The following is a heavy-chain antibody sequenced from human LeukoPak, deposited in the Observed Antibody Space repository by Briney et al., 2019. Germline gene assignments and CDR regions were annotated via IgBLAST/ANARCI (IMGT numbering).Heavy chain of an antibody. J-gene: IGHJ4*02. Sequence: GRSLRVSCAASGFTFSSYAMHWVRQAPGKGLEWVAVISYDGSNKYYADSVKGRFTISRDNSKNTLYLQMNSLRAEDTAVYYCARNSLEYSSLDYWGQGTLVTVSS. D-gene: IGHD6-6*01. CDR2: ISYDGSNK. CDR3: ARNSLEYSSLDY. V-gene: IGHV3-30*04. CDR1: GFTFSSYA.